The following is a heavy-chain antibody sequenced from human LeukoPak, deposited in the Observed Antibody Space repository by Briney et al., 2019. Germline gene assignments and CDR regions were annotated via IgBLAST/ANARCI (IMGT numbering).Heavy chain of an antibody. Sequence: GASVKVSFKASGYTFTSYYMHWVRQAPGQGLEWMGIINPIGGSTRYAQKFQGRVTMTRDTSTSTVYMELSSLRSEDTAVYYCARGGIAAAGMSFDYWGQGTLVTVCS. V-gene: IGHV1-46*01. CDR2: INPIGGST. CDR1: GYTFTSYY. J-gene: IGHJ4*02. CDR3: ARGGIAAAGMSFDY. D-gene: IGHD6-13*01.